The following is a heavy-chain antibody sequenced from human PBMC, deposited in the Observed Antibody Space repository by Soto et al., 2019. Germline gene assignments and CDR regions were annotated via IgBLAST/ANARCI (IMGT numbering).Heavy chain of an antibody. CDR2: IDTSGST. V-gene: IGHV4-4*07. CDR1: GGSISNYY. J-gene: IGHJ4*02. Sequence: PSETLSLTCTVSGGSISNYYCNWIRQPAGKGLEWIGRIDTSGSTNYNPSLKSRVTMSVDTYKQEFSLKLSSVTAADTALYYCARGGQDFWSGPFDYWGRGALVTV. D-gene: IGHD3-3*01. CDR3: ARGGQDFWSGPFDY.